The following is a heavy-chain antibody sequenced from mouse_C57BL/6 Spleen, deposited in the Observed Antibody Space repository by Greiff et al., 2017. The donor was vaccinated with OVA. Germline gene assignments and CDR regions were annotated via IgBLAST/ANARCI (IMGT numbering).Heavy chain of an antibody. V-gene: IGHV5-17*01. CDR3: ARRDYFYYAMDY. CDR2: ISSGSSTI. D-gene: IGHD1-1*01. J-gene: IGHJ4*01. Sequence: EVKLVESGGGLVKPGGSLKLSCAASGFTFSDYGLHWVRQAPEKGLEWVAYISSGSSTIYYADTVKGRFTISRDNAKNTLFLQISSLTSEDTAMYYCARRDYFYYAMDYWGQGTSLTVSS. CDR1: GFTFSDYG.